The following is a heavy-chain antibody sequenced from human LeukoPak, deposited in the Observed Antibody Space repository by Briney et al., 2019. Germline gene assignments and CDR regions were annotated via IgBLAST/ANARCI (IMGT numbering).Heavy chain of an antibody. Sequence: PSETLSLTCAVHGGSFSGYYWSWIRQPPGKGLEWIGEINHSGSTNYNPSLKSRVTISVDTSKNQFSLKLSSVTAADTAVYYCAIVRYRAFDIWGQGTMVTVSS. D-gene: IGHD2-2*02. CDR2: INHSGST. CDR3: AIVRYRAFDI. J-gene: IGHJ3*02. V-gene: IGHV4-34*01. CDR1: GGSFSGYY.